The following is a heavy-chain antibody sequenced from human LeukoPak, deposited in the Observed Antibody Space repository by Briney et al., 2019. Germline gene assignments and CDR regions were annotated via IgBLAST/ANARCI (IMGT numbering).Heavy chain of an antibody. D-gene: IGHD3-10*01. CDR2: ISYDGSNK. V-gene: IGHV3-30*03. CDR3: ARGRELLWFGELDY. J-gene: IGHJ4*02. CDR1: GFTFSSYG. Sequence: PGRSLRLSCAASGFTFSSYGMHWVRQAPGKGLEWVAVISYDGSNKDSADSVKGRFTISRDNSKSTLYLQMNSLRAEDTAVYYCARGRELLWFGELDYWGQGTLVTVSS.